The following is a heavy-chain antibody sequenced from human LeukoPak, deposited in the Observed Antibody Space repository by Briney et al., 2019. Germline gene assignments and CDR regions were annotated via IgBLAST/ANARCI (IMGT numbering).Heavy chain of an antibody. J-gene: IGHJ3*02. CDR1: GGSNSSYY. D-gene: IGHD3-22*01. V-gene: IGHV4-59*01. CDR3: ARDASGDSSGYDAFDI. Sequence: SETLSLTCTVSGGSNSSYYWSWIRQPPGKGLEWIGYIYYSGSTNYNPSPKSRVTISVDTSKNQFSLKLSSVTAADTAVYYCARDASGDSSGYDAFDIWGQGTMVTVSS. CDR2: IYYSGST.